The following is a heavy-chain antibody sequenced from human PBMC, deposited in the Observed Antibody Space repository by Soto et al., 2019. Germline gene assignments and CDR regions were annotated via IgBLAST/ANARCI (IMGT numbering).Heavy chain of an antibody. CDR3: SREMAFGSSGYTSVGYYFDY. D-gene: IGHD3-22*01. V-gene: IGHV4-31*03. Sequence: QVQLQESGPGLVKPSQTLSLTCTVSGGSISSGGYYWNWIRQHPGKGLEWIGNIYNSGSTFYNPFLKMRVSISIDTSHNQFSVKLTSVTAADTALYYCSREMAFGSSGYTSVGYYFDYWGQRTLVTVSS. J-gene: IGHJ4*02. CDR2: IYNSGST. CDR1: GGSISSGGYY.